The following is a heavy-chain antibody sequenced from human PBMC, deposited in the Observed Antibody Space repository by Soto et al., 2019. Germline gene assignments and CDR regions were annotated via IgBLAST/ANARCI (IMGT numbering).Heavy chain of an antibody. CDR2: IYHSGST. V-gene: IGHV4-30-2*01. CDR1: GGSISSGGYS. J-gene: IGHJ3*02. Sequence: PSETLSLTSAVSGGSISSGGYSWSLIRQPPGKGLEWIGYIYHSGSTYYNPSLKSRVTISVDRSKNQFSLKLSSVTAADTAVYYCARGGFITFGGVIVNPGAFDIWGQGTMVTVS. CDR3: ARGGFITFGGVIVNPGAFDI. D-gene: IGHD3-16*02.